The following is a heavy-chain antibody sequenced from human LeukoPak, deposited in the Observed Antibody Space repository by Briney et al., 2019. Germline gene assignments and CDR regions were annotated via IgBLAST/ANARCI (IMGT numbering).Heavy chain of an antibody. CDR3: ARLGDSPYFDY. Sequence: SETLSLTCTVSGYSISSGYYWGWIRQPPGKGLEWIGSIYHSGSTYYNPSLKSRVTISVDTSKSQFSLKLSSVTAADTAVYYCARLGDSPYFDYWGQGTLVTVSS. CDR1: GYSISSGYY. V-gene: IGHV4-38-2*02. CDR2: IYHSGST. D-gene: IGHD2-15*01. J-gene: IGHJ4*02.